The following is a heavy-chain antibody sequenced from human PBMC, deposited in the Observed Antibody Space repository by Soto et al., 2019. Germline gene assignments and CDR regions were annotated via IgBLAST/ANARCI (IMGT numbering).Heavy chain of an antibody. CDR3: VRVWFGELSSDR. V-gene: IGHV3-30*03. Sequence: GGSLRLCCAACEFTVCNYAMHGVRQAPGKGLQWLAVISYDGNNKYYADSVEGRFTISRDNSKNTVYLQMNSLRLEDTAVYYCVRVWFGELSSDRWGQGTLVTVSS. J-gene: IGHJ5*02. D-gene: IGHD3-10*01. CDR1: EFTVCNYA. CDR2: ISYDGNNK.